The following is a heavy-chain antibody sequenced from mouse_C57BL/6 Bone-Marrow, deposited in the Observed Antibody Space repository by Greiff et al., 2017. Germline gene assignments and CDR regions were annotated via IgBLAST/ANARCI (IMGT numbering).Heavy chain of an antibody. CDR2: IDPSDSYT. Sequence: QVQLQQSGAELVKPGASVKLSCKASGYTFTSYWMQWVKQRPGQGLEWIGEIDPSDSYTNYNQKFKGKATLTVDTSSSTAYMQLSSLTSEDSAVYYCARGRYYGSSCFAYWGQGTLVTVSA. CDR1: GYTFTSYW. V-gene: IGHV1-50*01. J-gene: IGHJ3*01. D-gene: IGHD1-1*01. CDR3: ARGRYYGSSCFAY.